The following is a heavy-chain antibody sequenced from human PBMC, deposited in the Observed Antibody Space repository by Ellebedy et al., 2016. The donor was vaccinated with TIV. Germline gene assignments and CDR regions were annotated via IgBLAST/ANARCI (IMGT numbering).Heavy chain of an antibody. CDR1: GFTVSPSY. V-gene: IGHV3-53*01. Sequence: PGGSLRLSCAASGFTVSPSYMNRVRQATGKGLEWVSVIQSGGNTYYADSVKGRFTISRDSSKNTVYLQMNSLRAEDTAVYYCARNGPGFYFDSWGQGTLVTVSS. CDR3: ARNGPGFYFDS. J-gene: IGHJ4*02. D-gene: IGHD1-14*01. CDR2: IQSGGNT.